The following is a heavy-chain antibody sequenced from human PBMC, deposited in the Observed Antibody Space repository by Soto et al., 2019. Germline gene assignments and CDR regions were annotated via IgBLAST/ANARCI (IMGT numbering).Heavy chain of an antibody. CDR1: GFTFSDYY. CDR3: ARELVYYYDSSGYYYQPWGY. J-gene: IGHJ4*01. CDR2: ISSSSSYT. D-gene: IGHD3-22*01. Sequence: SLRLPCAASGFTFSDYYMSWIRQAPGKGLEWVSYISSSSSYTNYADSVKGRFTISRDNAKNSLYLQMNSLRAEDTAVYYCARELVYYYDSSGYYYQPWGYWGQGTLVTAAS. V-gene: IGHV3-11*06.